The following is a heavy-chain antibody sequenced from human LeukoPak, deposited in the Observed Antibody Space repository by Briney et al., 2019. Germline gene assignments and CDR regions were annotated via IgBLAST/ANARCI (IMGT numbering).Heavy chain of an antibody. CDR1: GLTFSNYA. D-gene: IGHD1-1*01. J-gene: IGHJ4*02. Sequence: GGSLRLSCAASGLTFSNYAMSWVRQAPGKGLEWVAVISYDGSNKYYADSVKGRFTISRDNSKNTLYLQMNSLRAEDTAVYYCAKDKLEYYFDYWGQGTLVTVSS. V-gene: IGHV3-30*18. CDR3: AKDKLEYYFDY. CDR2: ISYDGSNK.